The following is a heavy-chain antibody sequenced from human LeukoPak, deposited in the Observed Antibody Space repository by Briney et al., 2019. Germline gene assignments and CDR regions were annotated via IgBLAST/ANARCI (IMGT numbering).Heavy chain of an antibody. V-gene: IGHV1-2*02. Sequence: ASVKVSCKATGYTFTGYYMHWVRQAPGQGLQWMGWINPDSGDTHYAQKFQGRVTMTTDTSISTAYMELSRLRSDDTAVYYCARGGWSGYSYGSEPEKYFDYWGQGTLVTVSS. CDR2: INPDSGDT. J-gene: IGHJ4*02. D-gene: IGHD5-18*01. CDR1: GYTFTGYY. CDR3: ARGGWSGYSYGSEPEKYFDY.